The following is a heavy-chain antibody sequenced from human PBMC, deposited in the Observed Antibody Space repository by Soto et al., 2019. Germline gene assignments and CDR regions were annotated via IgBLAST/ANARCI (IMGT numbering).Heavy chain of an antibody. V-gene: IGHV4-31*03. CDR3: ARSRSDRVLLSAFDI. CDR1: GGSISSGGYY. J-gene: IGHJ3*02. CDR2: IYYSVST. D-gene: IGHD3-10*01. Sequence: QVQLQESGPGLVKPSQTLSLTCTVSGGSISSGGYYWSWIRQHPGKGLECIGYIYYSVSTYYNPSLKSRVTISVDTSKNQFSLKLSSVTAADTAVYYCARSRSDRVLLSAFDIWGQGTMVTVSS.